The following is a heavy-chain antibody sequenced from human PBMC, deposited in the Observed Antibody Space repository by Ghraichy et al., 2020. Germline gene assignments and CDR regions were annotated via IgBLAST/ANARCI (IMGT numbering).Heavy chain of an antibody. CDR2: ISSSGSTI. CDR1: GFTFSDYY. J-gene: IGHJ6*02. CDR3: ARDAEGTMVQGVIESVYYSGMDV. V-gene: IGHV3-11*01. Sequence: GGSLRLSCAASGFTFSDYYMSWIRQAPGKGLEWVSYISSSGSTIYYADSVKGRFTISRDNAKNSLYLQMNSLRAEDTAVYYCARDAEGTMVQGVIESVYYSGMDVWGQGTTVTVSS. D-gene: IGHD3-10*01.